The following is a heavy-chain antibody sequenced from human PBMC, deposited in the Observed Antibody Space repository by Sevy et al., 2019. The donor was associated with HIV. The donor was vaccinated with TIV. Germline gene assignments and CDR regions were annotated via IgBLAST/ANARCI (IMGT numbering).Heavy chain of an antibody. CDR2: ISYHGRDQ. V-gene: IGHV3-30*18. CDR3: AKDFTGYNGMDV. CDR1: GISFTTSG. D-gene: IGHD3-9*01. Sequence: GGSLRLSCVVSGISFTTSGMHWVRQAPGKGLEWVAVISYHGRDQFYAESVKGRSTISRDNSKNMLYLQINSLRAEDTAVYYCAKDFTGYNGMDVWGQGTMVTVSS. J-gene: IGHJ6*02.